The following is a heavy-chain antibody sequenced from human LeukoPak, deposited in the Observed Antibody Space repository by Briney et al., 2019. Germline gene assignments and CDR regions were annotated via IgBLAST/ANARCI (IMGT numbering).Heavy chain of an antibody. J-gene: IGHJ4*02. Sequence: GGSLRLSCAASGFTFSSYTMSWVRQAPGKGLEWVSTITTSDGNTYYADSVKGRFTISRDNSKNTLYLQMNSLRAEDTAVYYCAKGRDIVVVPAATHYWGQGTLVTVSS. V-gene: IGHV3-23*01. D-gene: IGHD2-2*01. CDR2: ITTSDGNT. CDR3: AKGRDIVVVPAATHY. CDR1: GFTFSSYT.